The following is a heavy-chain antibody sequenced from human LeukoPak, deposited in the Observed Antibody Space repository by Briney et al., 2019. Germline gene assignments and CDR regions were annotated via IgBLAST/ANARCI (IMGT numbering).Heavy chain of an antibody. V-gene: IGHV3-23*01. CDR3: AKERGEYQLVRAIDY. CDR2: IGGSGGNT. CDR1: GFTFSSYA. D-gene: IGHD3-10*01. Sequence: PGGSLRLSCVASGFTFSSYAMSWVRQAPGKGLEWVSSIGGSGGNTYYADSVKGRFTISRDNSKNTLYLEMHSLRTEDTAIYYCAKERGEYQLVRAIDYWGQGTLVTVSS. J-gene: IGHJ4*02.